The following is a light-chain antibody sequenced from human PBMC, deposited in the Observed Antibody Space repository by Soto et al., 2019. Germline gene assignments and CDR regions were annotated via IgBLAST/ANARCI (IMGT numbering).Light chain of an antibody. CDR1: SSDIGVYNY. J-gene: IGLJ3*02. Sequence: QSVLTQSASVSGSPGQSITISCTGTSSDIGVYNYVSWYQRHPGKAPKLMIYGVSNRPSGVSNRFSGSKSGNTASLTISGLQAEDEADYYCTSYTSSSTLRVFGGGTKLTVL. CDR3: TSYTSSSTLRV. CDR2: GVS. V-gene: IGLV2-14*01.